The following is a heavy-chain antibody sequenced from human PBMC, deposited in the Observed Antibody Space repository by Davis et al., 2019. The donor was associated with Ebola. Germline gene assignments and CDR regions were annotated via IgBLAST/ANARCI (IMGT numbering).Heavy chain of an antibody. V-gene: IGHV3-13*01. CDR3: ARGGGSSWTRNSFDY. CDR2: IGTAGDT. Sequence: GESLKIPCAASGVTFSSHDMQRVRQVTGKSLEWVSAIGTAGDTYNAGYVKGRLTNHRENAKTSFFLQMNSLRAGDTAVYYCARGGGSSWTRNSFDYWGQGTLVTVSS. J-gene: IGHJ4*02. CDR1: GVTFSSHD. D-gene: IGHD6-13*01.